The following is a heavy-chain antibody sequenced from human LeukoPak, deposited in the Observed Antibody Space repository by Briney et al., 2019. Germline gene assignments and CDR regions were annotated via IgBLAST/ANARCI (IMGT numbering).Heavy chain of an antibody. V-gene: IGHV1-2*02. CDR3: AREPRLRWLQFSPHDAFDI. CDR1: GYTFTGYY. D-gene: IGHD5-24*01. J-gene: IGHJ3*02. CDR2: INPNSGGT. Sequence: GASVKVSCKASGYTFTGYYMHWVRQAPGQGLEWMGWINPNSGGTNYAQKFQGRVTMTRDTSISTAYMELSRLRSDDTAVYYCAREPRLRWLQFSPHDAFDIWGQGTMVTVSS.